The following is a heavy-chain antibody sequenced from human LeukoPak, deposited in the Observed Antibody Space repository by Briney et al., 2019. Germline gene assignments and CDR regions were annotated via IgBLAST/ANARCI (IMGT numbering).Heavy chain of an antibody. CDR1: GFTFSSYG. J-gene: IGHJ6*02. D-gene: IGHD6-13*01. Sequence: AGGSLRLSCAASGFTFSSYGMHWVRQAPGKGLEWVAVISYDGSNKYYADSVKGRFTISRDNSKNTLYLQMNSLRAEDTAVYYCARSSGSSWYNSADYYYYGMDVWGQGTTVTVSS. CDR2: ISYDGSNK. CDR3: ARSSGSSWYNSADYYYYGMDV. V-gene: IGHV3-30*03.